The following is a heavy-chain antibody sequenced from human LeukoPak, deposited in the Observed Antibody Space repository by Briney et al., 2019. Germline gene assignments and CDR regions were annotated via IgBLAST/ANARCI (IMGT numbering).Heavy chain of an antibody. Sequence: SETLSLTCSVSGSSINNYSWSWIRQSPGRGLEWIGFYYSGSPNYNPSLKSRVTISVDTSKNQFSLRLISVTAADSAVYDGARYNSLGRGFTAVDYWGQGTLVTVSS. J-gene: IGHJ4*02. V-gene: IGHV4-59*01. D-gene: IGHD3-10*01. CDR2: YYSGSP. CDR1: GSSINNYS. CDR3: ARYNSLGRGFTAVDY.